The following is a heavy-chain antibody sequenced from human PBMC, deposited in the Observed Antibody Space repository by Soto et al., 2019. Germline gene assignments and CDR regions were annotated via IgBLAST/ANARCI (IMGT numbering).Heavy chain of an antibody. J-gene: IGHJ3*02. V-gene: IGHV4-30-4*01. CDR1: GGSISSGDYY. CDR2: IFYTGSP. Sequence: SETLSLTCTVSGGSISSGDYYWTWIRQPPGKGLEWIGFIFYTGSPYYNPSLKSRVAISVDTSKNQFSLNLTSVTAADTAVYFCAGEPKGGPAAGAIEIWGQGIMVTVSS. D-gene: IGHD6-25*01. CDR3: AGEPKGGPAAGAIEI.